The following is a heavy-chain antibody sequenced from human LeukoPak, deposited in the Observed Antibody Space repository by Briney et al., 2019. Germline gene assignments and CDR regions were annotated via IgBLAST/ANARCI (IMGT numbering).Heavy chain of an antibody. CDR3: ARDVETGS. CDR2: INPKSGAL. J-gene: IGHJ5*02. V-gene: IGHV1-2*02. CDR1: GYTFTDYY. Sequence: ASVKVSCKASGYTFTDYYIYWVRQAPGQGLECMGWINPKSGALTYVQKFRGRVTLTRDTSISTAYMELRTLRCNDTSIYYCARDVETGSWGQGTLVTVSS. D-gene: IGHD2-21*02.